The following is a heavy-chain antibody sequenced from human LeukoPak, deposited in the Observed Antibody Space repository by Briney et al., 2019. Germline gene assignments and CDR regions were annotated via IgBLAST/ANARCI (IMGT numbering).Heavy chain of an antibody. D-gene: IGHD1-26*01. Sequence: GGSLRLSCAASGFTFNSNGMSWVRQAPGKGLEWVSSISGGGGTIYYADSVKGRFTISGDNSKNTLYLQMNSLRAEDTAVYYCAKARGSSYTLWYFDYWGQGTLVTVSS. CDR3: AKARGSSYTLWYFDY. V-gene: IGHV3-23*01. J-gene: IGHJ4*02. CDR1: GFTFNSNG. CDR2: ISGGGGTI.